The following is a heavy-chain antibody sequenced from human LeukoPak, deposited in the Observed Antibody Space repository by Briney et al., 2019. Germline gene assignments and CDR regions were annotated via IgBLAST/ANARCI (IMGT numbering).Heavy chain of an antibody. CDR1: GFTFSTYA. J-gene: IGHJ4*02. CDR3: ARADSSGWYTLKY. CDR2: VSTSGRST. D-gene: IGHD6-19*01. V-gene: IGHV3-23*01. Sequence: GGSLRLSCAASGFTFSTYAMSWVRQAPGKGLEWVSTVSTSGRSTYYADSVRGRFTISRDNAKNSLYLQMNSLRAEDTAVYYCARADSSGWYTLKYWGQGTLVTVSS.